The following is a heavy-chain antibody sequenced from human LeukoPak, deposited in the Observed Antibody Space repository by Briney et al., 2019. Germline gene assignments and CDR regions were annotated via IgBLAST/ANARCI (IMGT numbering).Heavy chain of an antibody. CDR1: GFTFSSYA. J-gene: IGHJ4*02. D-gene: IGHD3-22*01. CDR3: ARAQHYYDSSGYYSEVFDY. CDR2: ISYDGSNK. Sequence: GGSLRLSCAASGFTFSSYAMHWVRQAPGKGLEWVAVISYDGSNKYYADSVKGRFTISRDNSKNTLYLQMNSLRAEDTAVYYCARAQHYYDSSGYYSEVFDYWGQGTLVTVSS. V-gene: IGHV3-30-3*01.